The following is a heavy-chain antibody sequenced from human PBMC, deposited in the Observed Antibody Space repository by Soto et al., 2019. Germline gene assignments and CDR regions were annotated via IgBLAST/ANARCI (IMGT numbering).Heavy chain of an antibody. D-gene: IGHD6-19*01. Sequence: QVQLVQSGAEEKKPGASVKVSCKASGYTFNGYAMHWVRQAPGQRLEWMGWINAVNGNTKYSQKFQGRVTITRDTSASTAYRELSSLGSEDTAVYYCARAVAVPADFDYWGQGTLVTVSS. CDR1: GYTFNGYA. CDR2: INAVNGNT. V-gene: IGHV1-3*05. J-gene: IGHJ4*02. CDR3: ARAVAVPADFDY.